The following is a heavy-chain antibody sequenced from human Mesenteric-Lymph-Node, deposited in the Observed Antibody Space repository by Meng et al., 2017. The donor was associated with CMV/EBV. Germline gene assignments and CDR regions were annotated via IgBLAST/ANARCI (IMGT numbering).Heavy chain of an antibody. D-gene: IGHD5-18*01. J-gene: IGHJ3*02. Sequence: GGSLRLSCKGSGYSFTTYWIGWVRQMPGKGLEWVGIIYPGDSDTRYSPSFQGQVTISADKSNSTAYLQWSSLKASDTAMYYCARTYSYGLSDAFDIWGQGTMVTVSS. CDR3: ARTYSYGLSDAFDI. V-gene: IGHV5-51*01. CDR1: GYSFTTYW. CDR2: IYPGDSDT.